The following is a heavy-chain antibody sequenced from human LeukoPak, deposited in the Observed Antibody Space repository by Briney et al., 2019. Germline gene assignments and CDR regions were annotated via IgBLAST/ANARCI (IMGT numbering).Heavy chain of an antibody. V-gene: IGHV3-11*04. CDR1: GFTFSDYY. J-gene: IGHJ4*02. CDR2: VSNSGSTI. CDR3: ARDPRTVRI. Sequence: PGGSLRLSCAASGFTFSDYYMSWIRQAPGKGLEWVSYVSNSGSTIYSADSVKGRFTISRDNAKNSLYLQMNSLRVEDTAVYFCARDPRTVRIWGQGTLVTVSS. D-gene: IGHD1-1*01.